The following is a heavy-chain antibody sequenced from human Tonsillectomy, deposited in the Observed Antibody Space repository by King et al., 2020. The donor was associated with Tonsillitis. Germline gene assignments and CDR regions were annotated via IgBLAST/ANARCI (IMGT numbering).Heavy chain of an antibody. CDR3: ARAQPYYYYNMDV. J-gene: IGHJ6*03. V-gene: IGHV1-69*01. CDR2: IIPFFGTS. CDR1: GGTFSSYA. Sequence: VQLVESGAEVKKPGSSVKVSCKASGGTFSSYAVSWVRQAPGQGLEWMGGIIPFFGTSIYAQKFQGRVTITADESTSTAYMELNSLRSEDTAVYYCARAQPYYYYNMDVWGKGTTVTVSS.